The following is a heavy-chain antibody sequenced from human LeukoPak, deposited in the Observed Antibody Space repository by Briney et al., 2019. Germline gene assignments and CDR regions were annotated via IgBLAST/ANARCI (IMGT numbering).Heavy chain of an antibody. V-gene: IGHV3-23*01. D-gene: IGHD6-13*01. CDR1: GFTFSSYA. J-gene: IGHJ4*02. CDR2: ISGSGGST. CDR3: AKVKRPSTYSSRPLQFDY. Sequence: PGGSLRLSCAASGFTFSSYAMSWVRQAPGKGLEWVSAISGSGGSTYYADSVKGRFTISRDNSKNTLYLQMNSLRAEDTAVYYCAKVKRPSTYSSRPLQFDYWGQGTLVTVSS.